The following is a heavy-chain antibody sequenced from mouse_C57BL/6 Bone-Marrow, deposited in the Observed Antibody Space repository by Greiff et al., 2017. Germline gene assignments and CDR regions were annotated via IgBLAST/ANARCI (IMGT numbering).Heavy chain of an antibody. CDR1: GFNIKDDY. Sequence: EVQLQQSGAELVRPGASVKLSCTASGFNIKDDYMHWVKQRPEQGLEWIGWIDPENGDTEYASKFQGQATITADTSSTTAYLQLSSLTSEDTAVYYCTITTVPHYWGQGTTLTVSS. J-gene: IGHJ2*01. D-gene: IGHD1-1*01. CDR2: IDPENGDT. V-gene: IGHV14-4*01. CDR3: TITTVPHY.